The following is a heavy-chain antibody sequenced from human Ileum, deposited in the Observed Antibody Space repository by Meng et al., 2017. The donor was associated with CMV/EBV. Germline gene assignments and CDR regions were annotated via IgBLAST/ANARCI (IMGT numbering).Heavy chain of an antibody. V-gene: IGHV1-2*02. CDR2: INPDIGDV. CDR3: ARDRVMTTVTKYYYYYGMDV. J-gene: IGHJ6*01. D-gene: IGHD4-11*01. CDR1: GYTFSAYS. Sequence: ASVKVSCKASGYTFSAYSMHWVRQAPGQGLEWMGWINPDIGDVNYAQNFQGRVTMTSDTSISTAYMELSRLRYDDTAVYYCARDRVMTTVTKYYYYYGMDVCGQGTTV.